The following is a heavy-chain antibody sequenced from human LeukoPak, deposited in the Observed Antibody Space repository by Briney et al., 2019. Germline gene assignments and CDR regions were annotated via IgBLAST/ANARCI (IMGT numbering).Heavy chain of an antibody. J-gene: IGHJ5*02. D-gene: IGHD5-18*01. V-gene: IGHV4-61*01. CDR2: IYYSGST. CDR1: DGSVSSGSYY. Sequence: SGTLSLTCTVSDGSVSSGSYYWSWIRQPPGKGLEWIGYIYYSGSTNYNPSLKSRVTISVDTSKNQFSLKLSSVTAADTAVYYCARVGYSYGTWGQGTLVTVSS. CDR3: ARVGYSYGT.